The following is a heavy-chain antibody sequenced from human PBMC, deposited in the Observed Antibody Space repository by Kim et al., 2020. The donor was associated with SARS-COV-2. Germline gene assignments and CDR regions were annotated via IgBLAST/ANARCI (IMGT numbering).Heavy chain of an antibody. Sequence: SVKVSCKGSGLTFTRSAVQWLRQARGQRLEWMGYIVVGSGNEVKALHLQERLKLTRDMSTNTVYMELSSLGSDDTAMYYCAASYFYDSNGGYLDYWGQGTLVTVSS. J-gene: IGHJ4*02. CDR2: IVVGSGNE. CDR3: AASYFYDSNGGYLDY. D-gene: IGHD3-22*01. V-gene: IGHV1-58*01. CDR1: GLTFTRSA.